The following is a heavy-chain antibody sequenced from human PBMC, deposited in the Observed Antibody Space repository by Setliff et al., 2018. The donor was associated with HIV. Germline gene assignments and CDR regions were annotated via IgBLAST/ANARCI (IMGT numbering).Heavy chain of an antibody. CDR1: GYSISSSSYY. CDR2: IYYSGST. V-gene: IGHV4-39*01. CDR3: ARHNTGYSYGYDYYYYYMDV. Sequence: SETLSLTCTVSGYSISSSSYYWGWIRQPPGKGLEWIGSIYYSGSTYYNPSLKSRVTISVDTAKNQFSLKLSSVTAADTAVYYCARHNTGYSYGYDYYYYYMDVWGKGTTVTVPS. D-gene: IGHD5-18*01. J-gene: IGHJ6*03.